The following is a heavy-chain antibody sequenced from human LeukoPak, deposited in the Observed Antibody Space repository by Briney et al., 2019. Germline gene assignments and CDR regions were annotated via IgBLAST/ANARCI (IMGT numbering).Heavy chain of an antibody. CDR2: ISWNSDNI. CDR3: AKDLNSGSYPTDAFDM. D-gene: IGHD3-10*01. Sequence: GGSLRLSCAASGFTSDDYAMHWVRQAPGRGLEWVSGISWNSDNIGYVDSVEGRFTISRDNAKNSLYLQMNSLGAEDTALYYCAKDLNSGSYPTDAFDMWGQGTMVTVSS. V-gene: IGHV3-9*02. J-gene: IGHJ3*02. CDR1: GFTSDDYA.